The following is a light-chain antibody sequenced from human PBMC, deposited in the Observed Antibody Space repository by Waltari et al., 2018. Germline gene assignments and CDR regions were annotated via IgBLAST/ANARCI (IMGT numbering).Light chain of an antibody. J-gene: IGKJ5*01. Sequence: EIVLTQSPGTLSLSPGERATLSCRAGQSVRSSYLAWYQQKPGQAPRLLIYGASSRATGIPDRFSGSGSGTDFTLTISSLEPEDFAVYYCQQRSNWITFGQGTRLEIK. CDR2: GAS. V-gene: IGKV3D-20*02. CDR1: QSVRSSY. CDR3: QQRSNWIT.